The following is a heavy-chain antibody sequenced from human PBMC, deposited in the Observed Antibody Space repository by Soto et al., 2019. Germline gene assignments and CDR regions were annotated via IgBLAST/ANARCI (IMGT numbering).Heavy chain of an antibody. V-gene: IGHV4-34*01. Sequence: AETLYLTGEVYGGSFIGYYWSWIRQPPGRGLEWIGEINHSGSTNYNPALKSRVTISVDTSKNQFSLKLSSVTAADTAVYYCATLGAVGYFTRYYYYGMDVWGQGTTVTVSS. CDR2: INHSGST. J-gene: IGHJ6*02. CDR3: ATLGAVGYFTRYYYYGMDV. CDR1: GGSFIGYY. D-gene: IGHD3-16*01.